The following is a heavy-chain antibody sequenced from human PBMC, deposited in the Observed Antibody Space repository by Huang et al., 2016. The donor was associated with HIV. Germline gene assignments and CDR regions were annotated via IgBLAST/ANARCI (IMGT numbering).Heavy chain of an antibody. V-gene: IGHV7-4-1*02. Sequence: QVQLVQSGSELTKPGASVKVSCKASGYTFTSYAMNWVRQAPGQGLEWMGWHKTNTGNPTDAQRYTGRVVFSVDNSISTAYLQVSSREDEDTAVYYCASSPREVVGVFDYWGQGTLVTVSS. J-gene: IGHJ4*02. CDR1: GYTFTSYA. CDR2: HKTNTGNP. D-gene: IGHD3-3*01. CDR3: ASSPREVVGVFDY.